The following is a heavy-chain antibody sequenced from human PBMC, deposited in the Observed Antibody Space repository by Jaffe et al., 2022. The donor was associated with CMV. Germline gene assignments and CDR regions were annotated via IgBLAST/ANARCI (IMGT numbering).Heavy chain of an antibody. D-gene: IGHD2-15*01. J-gene: IGHJ4*02. CDR3: GAGHCSGGMCAPGN. CDR2: ISGSGSLI. V-gene: IGHV3-48*03. Sequence: EVHLVESGGGLVQPGGSLRLSCAASGFSFSDYEMNWFRMAPGKGLEWVSYISGSGSLIKYKDSVEGRFTVSRDNAKRSLYLEMSSLRAEDTAVYYCGAGHCSGGMCAPGNWGRGTRVIVSS. CDR1: GFSFSDYE.